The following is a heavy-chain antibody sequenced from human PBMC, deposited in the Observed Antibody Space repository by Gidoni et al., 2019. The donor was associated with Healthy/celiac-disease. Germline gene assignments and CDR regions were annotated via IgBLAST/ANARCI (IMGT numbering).Heavy chain of an antibody. CDR2: TRNKAKSYTT. CDR3: ARELNSWYCSGGSCYLTGYGMDV. J-gene: IGHJ6*02. V-gene: IGHV3-72*01. D-gene: IGHD2-15*01. CDR1: GSTFSDHY. Sequence: EVQLVESGGGLVQPGGSLRLSCAASGSTFSDHYMDWVRQAPGKGLEWVGRTRNKAKSYTTEYAASVKGRFTISRDDSKNSLYLQMNSLKTEDTAVYYCARELNSWYCSGGSCYLTGYGMDVWGQGTTVTVSS.